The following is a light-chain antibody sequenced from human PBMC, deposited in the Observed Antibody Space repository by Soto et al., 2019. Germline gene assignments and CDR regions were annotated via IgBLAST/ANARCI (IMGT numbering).Light chain of an antibody. CDR3: GTWDSSLSIFV. J-gene: IGLJ1*01. V-gene: IGLV1-51*02. Sequence: QSLLTQPPSVSAAPGQKVTMSCYGGSSNIGNYYVSWHQQLPGTAPKLLIYENDKRPSGIPDRFSGSKSGTSATLGITGLQTGDEADYYCGTWDSSLSIFVFGTGTKVTVL. CDR1: SSNIGNYY. CDR2: END.